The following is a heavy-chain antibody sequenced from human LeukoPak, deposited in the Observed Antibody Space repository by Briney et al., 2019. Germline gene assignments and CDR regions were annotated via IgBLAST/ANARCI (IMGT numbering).Heavy chain of an antibody. J-gene: IGHJ5*02. D-gene: IGHD6-13*01. CDR2: ITHSGST. CDR3: ARVGSSSWYEGWFDP. CDR1: GGSFSDYH. Sequence: SETLSLTCAVYGGSFSDYHWSWIRQPPGKGLEWIGEITHSGSTYYNPSLKSRVTISVDTSKNQFSLKLSSVTAADTAVYYCARVGSSSWYEGWFDPWGQGTLVTVSS. V-gene: IGHV4-34*01.